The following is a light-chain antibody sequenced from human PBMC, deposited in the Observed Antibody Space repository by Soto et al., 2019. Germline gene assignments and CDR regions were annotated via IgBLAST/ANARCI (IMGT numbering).Light chain of an antibody. V-gene: IGKV3-20*01. CDR2: GAS. CDR1: QSVSSSY. Sequence: IVLTQSRGTVYMSAGARASLSSRASQSVSSSYLAWYQQKPGQAPRLLIYGASSRATGIPDRFSGSGSGTDFTFTISRLEPEDFAVYSCQQYGSSPLTFGGGTKVDIK. CDR3: QQYGSSPLT. J-gene: IGKJ4*01.